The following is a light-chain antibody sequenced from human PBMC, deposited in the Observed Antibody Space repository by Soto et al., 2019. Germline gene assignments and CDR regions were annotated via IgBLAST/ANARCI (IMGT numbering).Light chain of an antibody. CDR2: EVA. V-gene: IGLV2-14*01. CDR3: SSHTSVDTRV. Sequence: QSALTQPASVSGSPGQSIAISCTGTSSDVGGYDYVSWYQQHPDKAPKLTIYEVAKRPSGVSNRFSGSKSGNTASLTISGLQPDDEADYYCSSHTSVDTRVCGSGTKVTVL. J-gene: IGLJ1*01. CDR1: SSDVGGYDY.